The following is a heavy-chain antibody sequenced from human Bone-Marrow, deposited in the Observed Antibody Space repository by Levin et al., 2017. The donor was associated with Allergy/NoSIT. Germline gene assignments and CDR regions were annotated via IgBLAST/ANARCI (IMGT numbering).Heavy chain of an antibody. CDR2: IDHTGSS. Sequence: PSETLSLTCAVYGESFSGYYWSWIRQLPGKGLEWIGEIDHTGSSSYNPSLKSRATISVDTSKNQFSLRLTSVTAADTAVYYCARGHYCSSTSCFRGLQYWGHGNLVTVSS. CDR1: GESFSGYY. D-gene: IGHD2-2*01. J-gene: IGHJ1*01. V-gene: IGHV4-34*01. CDR3: ARGHYCSSTSCFRGLQY.